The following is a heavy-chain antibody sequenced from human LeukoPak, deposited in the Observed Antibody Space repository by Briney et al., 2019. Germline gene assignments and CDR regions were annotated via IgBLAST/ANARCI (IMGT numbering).Heavy chain of an antibody. CDR2: ISHSGTT. CDR1: GGSFSDYQ. J-gene: IGHJ4*02. Sequence: SETLSLTCAVSGGSFSDYQWNWIRQSPGKGLEWLGEISHSGTTTYNPSLKSRVTISVDTSKNQFSLRLRSVTAADTAVYYCATKRSYYERSGFALDSWGQGTLVTVSS. V-gene: IGHV4-34*01. CDR3: ATKRSYYERSGFALDS. D-gene: IGHD3-22*01.